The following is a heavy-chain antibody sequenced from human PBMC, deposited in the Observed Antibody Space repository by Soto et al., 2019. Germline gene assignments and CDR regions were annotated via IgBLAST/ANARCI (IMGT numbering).Heavy chain of an antibody. CDR2: FDPEDGET. V-gene: IGHV1-24*01. Sequence: ASVKVSCKVSGYTLTELSMHWVRQAPGKGLEWMGGFDPEDGETIYAQKFQGTVTMTEDTSTDTAYIELSSLRSEDTAVYYCATIAAAGSEFYYYYYGMDVWGQGTTVTVSS. CDR3: ATIAAAGSEFYYYYYGMDV. D-gene: IGHD6-13*01. CDR1: GYTLTELS. J-gene: IGHJ6*02.